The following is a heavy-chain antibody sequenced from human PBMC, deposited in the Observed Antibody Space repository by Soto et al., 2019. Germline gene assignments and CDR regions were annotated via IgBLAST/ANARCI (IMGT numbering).Heavy chain of an antibody. D-gene: IGHD3-22*01. V-gene: IGHV4-39*01. CDR3: ARQPYDSSGYYHFYYYGMDV. CDR2: IYYIGST. Sequence: PSETLSLTCTVSGGSISSSIYYWGWIRQPPGNGLEWIGSIYYIGSTYYNPSLKSRVTISVYTSKNQFSLKLSSVTAADTAVYYCARQPYDSSGYYHFYYYGMDVWGQGTTVTV. CDR1: GGSISSSIYY. J-gene: IGHJ6*02.